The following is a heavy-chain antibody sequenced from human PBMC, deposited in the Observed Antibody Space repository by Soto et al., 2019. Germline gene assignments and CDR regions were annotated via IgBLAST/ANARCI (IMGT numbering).Heavy chain of an antibody. CDR3: ARSRTTVTPSGFQH. D-gene: IGHD4-17*01. J-gene: IGHJ1*01. CDR2: IYYSGST. V-gene: IGHV4-59*01. Sequence: SETLSLTCTVSGGSISSYYWSWIRQPPGKGLEWIGYIYYSGSTNYNPSLKSRVTISVDTSKNQFSLKLSSVTAADTAVYYCARSRTTVTPSGFQHWGQGTLVTAP. CDR1: GGSISSYY.